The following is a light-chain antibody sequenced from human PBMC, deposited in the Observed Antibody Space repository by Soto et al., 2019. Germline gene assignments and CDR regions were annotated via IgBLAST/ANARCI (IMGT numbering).Light chain of an antibody. V-gene: IGKV3-20*01. CDR3: RQSATSPRT. CDR1: QTVGNNY. Sequence: EIVLTQSPGTLSLSPGERATLSCRASQTVGNNYLDWYQQKPGQAPRLLIYGASSRATVVPDRFSGSGSGTDFALTISRLVPEDFAVYYCRQSATSPRTFGRGTKVEIK. CDR2: GAS. J-gene: IGKJ1*01.